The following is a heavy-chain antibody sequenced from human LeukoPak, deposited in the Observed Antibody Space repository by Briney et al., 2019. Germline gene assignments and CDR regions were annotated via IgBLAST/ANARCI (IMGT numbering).Heavy chain of an antibody. CDR2: IYPGDSDA. CDR3: AISLGLSDTYWDF. Sequence: GESLKISCKASGYSLTTYWIGWVRQMPGKGLECMGIIYPGDSDARYNPSFQGQVTISVDTSITTAHLQWSSLKASDTAIDYCAISLGLSDTYWDFWGQGTLVTVTS. CDR1: GYSLTTYW. V-gene: IGHV5-51*01. D-gene: IGHD2-8*02. J-gene: IGHJ4*02.